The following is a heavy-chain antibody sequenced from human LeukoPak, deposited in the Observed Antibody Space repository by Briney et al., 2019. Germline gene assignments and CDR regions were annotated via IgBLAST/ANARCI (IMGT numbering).Heavy chain of an antibody. V-gene: IGHV3-23*01. D-gene: IGHD3-10*01. J-gene: IGHJ6*04. CDR3: AKVFSRYYGSGSYSYYYGMDV. CDR1: GFTFSSYA. Sequence: GGSLRLSCAASGFTFSSYAMSWVRQAPGKGLEWVSAISGSGGSTYYADSAKGRFTISRDNSKNTLYLQMNSLRAEDTAVYYCAKVFSRYYGSGSYSYYYGMDVWGKGTTVTVSS. CDR2: ISGSGGST.